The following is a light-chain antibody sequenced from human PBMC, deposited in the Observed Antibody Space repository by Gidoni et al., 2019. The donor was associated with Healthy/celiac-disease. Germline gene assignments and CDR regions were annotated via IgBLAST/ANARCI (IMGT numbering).Light chain of an antibody. CDR3: QSYDSSLSGYV. J-gene: IGLJ1*01. Sequence: QSVLTQPPSVSRSPGPTVTISCTGSSSHIGAGYDVHWYQQLPGTDPKLLIYGNSNRPSGVPDRFSGSKSGTSASLAITGLQAEDEADYYCQSYDSSLSGYVFGTGTKVTVL. CDR2: GNS. CDR1: SSHIGAGYD. V-gene: IGLV1-40*01.